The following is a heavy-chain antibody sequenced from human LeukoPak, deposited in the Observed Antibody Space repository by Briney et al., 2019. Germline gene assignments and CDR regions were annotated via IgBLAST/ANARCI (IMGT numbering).Heavy chain of an antibody. CDR3: ARDDSWLDAFDI. CDR2: IKKDGSEK. CDR1: GFTFSDYW. D-gene: IGHD3-22*01. Sequence: GGSLRLSCATSGFTFSDYWMGWVRQAPGKGLEWVASIKKDGSEKYYVDSVKGRFTISRDNARTSLYLQMNSLRAEDTAVYYCARDDSWLDAFDIWGQGTMVTVSS. J-gene: IGHJ3*02. V-gene: IGHV3-7*01.